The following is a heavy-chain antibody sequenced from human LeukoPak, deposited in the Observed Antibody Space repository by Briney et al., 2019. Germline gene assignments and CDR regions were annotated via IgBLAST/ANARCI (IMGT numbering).Heavy chain of an antibody. CDR2: IRYDGSIK. V-gene: IGHV3-30*02. J-gene: IGHJ4*02. D-gene: IGHD4-17*01. CDR1: GFTFRNYG. CDR3: AKPEWSRVITDYGPFDY. Sequence: GGSLRLSCAASGFTFRNYGMHWVRLAPGKGLEWVAFIRYDGSIKYYVDSVKGRFTVSRDNSKNTLYLQMNSLRAEDTAVYYCAKPEWSRVITDYGPFDYWGQGTLVTVSS.